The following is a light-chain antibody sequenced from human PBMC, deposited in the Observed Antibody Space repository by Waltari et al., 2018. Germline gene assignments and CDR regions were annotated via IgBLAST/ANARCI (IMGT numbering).Light chain of an antibody. CDR2: AAS. V-gene: IGKV3-20*01. CDR1: QSLSRSR. Sequence: IVLTQSPGTLSLSPGERATLSCRASQSLSRSRLAWYQQKTGQAPRLLIYAASSRATGIPDRFSGSGSGTDFSLTISRVEPEDFAVYYCQQYGSSPTWTFGQGTKVEIK. CDR3: QQYGSSPTWT. J-gene: IGKJ1*01.